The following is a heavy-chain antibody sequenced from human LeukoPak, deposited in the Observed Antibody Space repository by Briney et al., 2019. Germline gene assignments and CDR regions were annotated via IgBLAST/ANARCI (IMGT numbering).Heavy chain of an antibody. D-gene: IGHD1-26*01. V-gene: IGHV3-48*02. CDR3: ARDLISGDYTFDY. Sequence: PGGSLRLSCAASGFTFSSFSMNWVRQAPGKGLEWVSYISSSSSTIYYADSVKGRLTISRDDTKNSLHLQMASLRDEDTAVYYCARDLISGDYTFDYWGQGTLVTVSS. J-gene: IGHJ4*02. CDR2: ISSSSSTI. CDR1: GFTFSSFS.